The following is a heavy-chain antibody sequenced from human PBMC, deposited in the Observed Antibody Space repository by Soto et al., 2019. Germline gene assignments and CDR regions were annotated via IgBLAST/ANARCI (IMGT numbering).Heavy chain of an antibody. J-gene: IGHJ6*02. CDR1: GFTFSDYD. V-gene: IGHV3-21*01. Sequence: EVQLVESGGGLVKPGGSLRLSCAASGFTFSDYDMTWVRQAPGKGLEWVSPITSNSIYKYSADSLKGRFTISRDNAKNTLFLQINSRRAEDTAVYYCARDLSGGNYYYHGLDVWGQGTTVTVS. D-gene: IGHD1-26*01. CDR2: ITSNSIYK. CDR3: ARDLSGGNYYYHGLDV.